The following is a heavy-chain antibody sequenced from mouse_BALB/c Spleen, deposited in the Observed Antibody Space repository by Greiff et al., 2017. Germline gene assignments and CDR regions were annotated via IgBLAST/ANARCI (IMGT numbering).Heavy chain of an antibody. Sequence: LQESGAELMKPGASVKISCKATGYTFSSYWIEWVKQRPGHGLEWIGEILPGSGSTNYNEKFKGKATFTADTSSNTAYMQLSSLTSEDSAVYYCASQTGTGYAMDYWGQGTSVTVSS. J-gene: IGHJ4*01. D-gene: IGHD4-1*01. CDR1: GYTFSSYW. V-gene: IGHV1-9*01. CDR3: ASQTGTGYAMDY. CDR2: ILPGSGST.